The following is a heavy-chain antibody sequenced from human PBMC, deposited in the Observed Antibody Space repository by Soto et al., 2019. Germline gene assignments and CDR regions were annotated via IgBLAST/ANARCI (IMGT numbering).Heavy chain of an antibody. J-gene: IGHJ4*02. Sequence: EVQLLESGGGLVQPGGSVRLSCAASGFTFSSYAMSWVRQAPGKGLEWVSAITGTGGTTYYADSVKGRLTISRDNSKNTLYRQMNSLRAEDTAVYYCAKGMVVAAYYFDYWGQGTLVTVS. V-gene: IGHV3-23*01. CDR3: AKGMVVAAYYFDY. CDR1: GFTFSSYA. CDR2: ITGTGGTT. D-gene: IGHD2-15*01.